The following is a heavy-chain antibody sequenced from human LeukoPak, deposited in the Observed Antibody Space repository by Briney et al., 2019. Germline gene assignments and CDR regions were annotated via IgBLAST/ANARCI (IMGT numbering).Heavy chain of an antibody. CDR3: ARLRTLSFTIPAD. Sequence: SQTLSLTCAVSGASMSSHGYSWSWIRQPPGKGLEWIGEINHGGFTTYNPSLKSRVTISVDTPKNQFSLKLTSLTAADTAVYYCARLRTLSFTIPADWGQGTLVTVSS. D-gene: IGHD3-3*01. CDR2: INHGGFT. J-gene: IGHJ4*02. CDR1: GASMSSHGYS. V-gene: IGHV4-30-2*01.